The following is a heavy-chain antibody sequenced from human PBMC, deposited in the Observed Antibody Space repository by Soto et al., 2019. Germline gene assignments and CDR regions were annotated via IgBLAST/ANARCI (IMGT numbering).Heavy chain of an antibody. CDR1: GFSFSGSA. CDR3: SSGSCYSSY. CDR2: IRSKSNKYAT. D-gene: IGHD2-15*01. Sequence: GGSLRLSCSASGFSFSGSAMHWVRQASGKGLEWVGRIRSKSNKYATLYAASVKGRFTISRDDSQNTAYLQMESLKSEDTAVYYCSSGSCYSSYWGQGTLVTVSS. V-gene: IGHV3-73*01. J-gene: IGHJ4*02.